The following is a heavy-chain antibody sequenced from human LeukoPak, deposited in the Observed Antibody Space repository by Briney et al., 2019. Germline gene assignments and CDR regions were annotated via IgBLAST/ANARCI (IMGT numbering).Heavy chain of an antibody. Sequence: SETLSLTCTVSGGSISSYYWSWVRQPAGKGLEWIGRIYTSGSTNYNPSLKSRVTMSVDTSKNQFSLKLSSVTAADTAVYYCARELETGVGATDFDYWGQGTLVTVSS. CDR1: GGSISSYY. CDR3: ARELETGVGATDFDY. CDR2: IYTSGST. V-gene: IGHV4-4*07. D-gene: IGHD1-26*01. J-gene: IGHJ4*02.